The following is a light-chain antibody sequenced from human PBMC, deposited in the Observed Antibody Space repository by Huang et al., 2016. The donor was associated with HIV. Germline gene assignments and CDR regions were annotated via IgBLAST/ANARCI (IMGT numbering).Light chain of an antibody. V-gene: IGKV1-9*01. J-gene: IGKJ4*01. CDR2: GAS. CDR3: QQLSTSLT. Sequence: IQLTQSPSSLSASVGDRVTITCRASQDIRRYLAWYQQKPGKAPNLLIYGASTLQSGVPSRFSGSGSGTEYSLTISSLQPEDFATYYCQQLSTSLTFGGGTKVEMK. CDR1: QDIRRY.